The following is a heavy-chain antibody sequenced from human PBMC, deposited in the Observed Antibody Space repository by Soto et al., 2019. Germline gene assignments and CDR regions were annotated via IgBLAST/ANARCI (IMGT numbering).Heavy chain of an antibody. CDR1: RGSVSSNNW. V-gene: IGHV4-4*02. D-gene: IGHD6-19*01. Sequence: QVQLQESGPGLVKPSGTLSLTCGVSRGSVSSNNWWTWVHQPPGKGLEWIGEIYQTGTTNYNPSLQSRVTISLDKSNNHFSLKLNSVTAADTAVYYCARRIALSGMAGAPGDWGQGTLVIVSS. CDR3: ARRIALSGMAGAPGD. J-gene: IGHJ4*02. CDR2: IYQTGTT.